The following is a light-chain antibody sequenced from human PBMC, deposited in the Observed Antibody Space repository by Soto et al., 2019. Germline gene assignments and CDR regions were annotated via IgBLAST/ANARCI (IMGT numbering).Light chain of an antibody. CDR3: QQYGNFPRT. J-gene: IGKJ1*01. CDR1: ESIGKNY. V-gene: IGKV3-20*01. CDR2: GAA. Sequence: ETVLTQYPVTLALSPGERATLQCRASESIGKNYLAWYHQRPGRAPRLLIDGAATRVAGIPDRVFGSGSGTFFTLTIDRVEPEDFGVYSCQQYGNFPRTFGQGTKVEV.